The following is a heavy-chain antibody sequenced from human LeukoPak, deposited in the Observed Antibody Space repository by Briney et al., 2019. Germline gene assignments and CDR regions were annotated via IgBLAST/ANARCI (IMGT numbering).Heavy chain of an antibody. D-gene: IGHD3-10*01. CDR1: GFTFSSYE. V-gene: IGHV3-21*01. Sequence: GGSLRLSCAASGFTFSSYEMNWVRQAPGKGLEWVSSISSSSSYIYYADSVKGRFTISRDNAKNSLYLQMNSLRAEDTAVYYCARLSPGNYFDYWGQGTLVTVSS. J-gene: IGHJ4*02. CDR3: ARLSPGNYFDY. CDR2: ISSSSSYI.